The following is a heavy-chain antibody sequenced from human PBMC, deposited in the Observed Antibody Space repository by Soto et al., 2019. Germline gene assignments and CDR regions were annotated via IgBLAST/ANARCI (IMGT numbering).Heavy chain of an antibody. V-gene: IGHV4-59*01. J-gene: IGHJ3*02. CDR1: GGSISSYY. Sequence: QVQLQESGPGLVKPSETLSLTCTVSGGSISSYYWSWIRQPPGKGLEWIGYIYYSGSTNYNPSLKSRVTISVDTSKNQLSLKLSSVTAADTAVYYSATSTGDDAFDIWGQGTMVTVSS. D-gene: IGHD3-10*01. CDR3: ATSTGDDAFDI. CDR2: IYYSGST.